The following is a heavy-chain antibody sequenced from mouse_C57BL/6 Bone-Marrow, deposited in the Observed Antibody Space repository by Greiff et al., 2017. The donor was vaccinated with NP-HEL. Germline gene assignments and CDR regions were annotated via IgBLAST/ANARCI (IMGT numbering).Heavy chain of an antibody. D-gene: IGHD1-1*01. J-gene: IGHJ4*01. Sequence: SGTVLARPGASVKMSCKTSGYTFTSYWMHWVKQRPGQGLEWIGAIYPGNSDTSYNQKFKGKAKLTAVTSASTAYMELSSLTNEDSAVYYCTYYYGSSPDWAMDYWGQGTSVTVSS. CDR3: TYYYGSSPDWAMDY. V-gene: IGHV1-5*01. CDR1: GYTFTSYW. CDR2: IYPGNSDT.